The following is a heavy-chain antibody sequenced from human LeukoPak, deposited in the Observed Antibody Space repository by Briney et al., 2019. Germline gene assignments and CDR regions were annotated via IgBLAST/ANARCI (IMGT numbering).Heavy chain of an antibody. CDR2: IYYSGST. D-gene: IGHD5-12*01. CDR3: AAVEMATIYAFDI. J-gene: IGHJ3*02. Sequence: SETLSLTCTVSGGSISSYYWSWIRQPPGKGLEWIGYIYYSGSTNYNPSLKSRVTILVDTSKNQFSLKLSSVPAADTAVYYCAAVEMATIYAFDIWGQGTMVTVSS. CDR1: GGSISSYY. V-gene: IGHV4-59*08.